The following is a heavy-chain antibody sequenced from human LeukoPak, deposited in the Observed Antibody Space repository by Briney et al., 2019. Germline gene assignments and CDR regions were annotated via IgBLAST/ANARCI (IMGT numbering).Heavy chain of an antibody. Sequence: QPGGSLRPSCAASGFTFSNYAMSWVRQAPGKGLEWVSAISCSASSTYHAASVKGRFTISRDNSKNTLYLQMNSLRADDTAVYYCAMKAVPRPRLHDAFDFWGQGTVVSVFS. J-gene: IGHJ3*01. CDR2: ISCSASST. CDR3: AMKAVPRPRLHDAFDF. D-gene: IGHD5-24*01. V-gene: IGHV3-23*01. CDR1: GFTFSNYA.